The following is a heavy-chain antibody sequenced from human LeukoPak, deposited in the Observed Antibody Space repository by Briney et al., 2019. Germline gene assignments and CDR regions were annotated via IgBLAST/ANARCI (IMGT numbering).Heavy chain of an antibody. Sequence: ASVKVSCKASGYTFTSYGISWVRQAPGQGLEWMGWISAYNGNTNYAQKFLGRVSMTADTSTSTAYMELRSLTSDDTAVYYCARSGRGTYYYFDLWGLGTLVTVSS. D-gene: IGHD5-12*01. CDR2: ISAYNGNT. CDR1: GYTFTSYG. CDR3: ARSGRGTYYYFDL. V-gene: IGHV1-18*01. J-gene: IGHJ4*02.